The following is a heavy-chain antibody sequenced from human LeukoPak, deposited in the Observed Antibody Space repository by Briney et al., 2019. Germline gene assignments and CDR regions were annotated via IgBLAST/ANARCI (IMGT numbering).Heavy chain of an antibody. CDR2: IKQEGCEK. J-gene: IGHJ5*02. Sequence: PGGSLRLSCAASGFAFSSYWMSWVRQAPRQGLEWVANIKQEGCEKYYVDSVKGRFTISRDNAKNSLYLQMNSLRAEDTAGYHCGTTTYQLLSRTKFNWFDPWGQGTLVTVSS. D-gene: IGHD2-2*01. CDR3: GTTTYQLLSRTKFNWFDP. CDR1: GFAFSSYW. V-gene: IGHV3-7*01.